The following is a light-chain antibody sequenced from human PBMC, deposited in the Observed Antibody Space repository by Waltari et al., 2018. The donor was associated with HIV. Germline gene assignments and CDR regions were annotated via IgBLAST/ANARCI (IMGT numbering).Light chain of an antibody. J-gene: IGLJ3*02. CDR3: CSYAGSRTWV. V-gene: IGLV2-23*01. Sequence: QSALTQPASVSGSPGQSITIPCTGTSSDIGGYNYVSWYQRHPSKAPKLMIYDGSKRPSGVSNRFAGSKSGNTAYLTISGLQAEDETDCYCCSYAGSRTWVFGGETKLTVL. CDR2: DGS. CDR1: SSDIGGYNY.